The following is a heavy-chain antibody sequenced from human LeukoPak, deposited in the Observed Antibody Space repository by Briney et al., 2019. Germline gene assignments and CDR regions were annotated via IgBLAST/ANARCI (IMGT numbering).Heavy chain of an antibody. CDR2: IIPILGTA. CDR1: GGTFSSYA. Sequence: GASVKVSCKASGGTFSSYAISWVRQDPGQGLEWMGRIIPILGTANYAQKFQGRVTITADKSTSTAYMELSSLRSEDTAVYYCARVFRGYCSSISCYGFGYYGMDVWGQGTTVTVSS. CDR3: ARVFRGYCSSISCYGFGYYGMDV. V-gene: IGHV1-69*04. D-gene: IGHD2-2*01. J-gene: IGHJ6*02.